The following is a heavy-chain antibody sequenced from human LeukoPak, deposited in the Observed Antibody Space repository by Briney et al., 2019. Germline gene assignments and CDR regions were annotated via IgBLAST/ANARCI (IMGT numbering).Heavy chain of an antibody. CDR2: ISSNTGKT. J-gene: IGHJ4*02. CDR1: GSTFATYG. Sequence: GASVKLCCKASGSTFATYGFCWVREAPGHGLEWMGWISSNTGKTDYAQKFQGRVTWTTDTSTSTAYMEWRSLRPDDTARYYCAKVAGDRMDYWGQGTLFTVSS. D-gene: IGHD6-13*01. V-gene: IGHV1-18*01. CDR3: AKVAGDRMDY.